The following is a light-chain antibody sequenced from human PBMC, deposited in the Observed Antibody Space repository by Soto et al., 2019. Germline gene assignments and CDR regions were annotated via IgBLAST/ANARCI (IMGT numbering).Light chain of an antibody. J-gene: IGKJ5*01. Sequence: VVTQSPSALSVSPRERATLSCRASQSVSSNLAWYQQKPGQAPRLLIYGASTRATGIPARFSGSGSGTEFTLTISSLQSEDFAVYYCHQYDNLLKTFGQGTRLEIK. CDR2: GAS. CDR3: HQYDNLLKT. CDR1: QSVSSN. V-gene: IGKV3-15*01.